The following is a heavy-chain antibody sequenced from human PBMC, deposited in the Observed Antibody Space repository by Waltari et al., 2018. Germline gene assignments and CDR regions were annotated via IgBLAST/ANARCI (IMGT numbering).Heavy chain of an antibody. Sequence: QLQLQESGPGLVKPSQTLSLTCTVSGGSISSGDYYWSWIRQPPGKGLAWIGYLYYWGSTYYNPALKSRVTRAVDTSKNQFYLKLSSVTAADTAVYYGARDGVATGAADYWGQGTLVTVSS. CDR3: ARDGVATGAADY. CDR2: LYYWGST. J-gene: IGHJ4*02. V-gene: IGHV4-30-4*08. CDR1: GGSISSGDYY. D-gene: IGHD5-12*01.